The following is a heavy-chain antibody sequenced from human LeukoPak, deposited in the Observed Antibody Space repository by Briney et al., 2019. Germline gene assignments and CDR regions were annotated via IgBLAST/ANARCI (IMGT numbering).Heavy chain of an antibody. CDR3: AKEDSSGYFDY. D-gene: IGHD3-22*01. Sequence: GRSLRLSCAASGFTFDDYAMHWVRQAPGKGLEWVSGISWNSGSIGYADSVKGRFTISRDNAKNSLYLQMNSLRAKDTALYYCAKEDSSGYFDYWGQGTLVTVSS. J-gene: IGHJ4*02. CDR1: GFTFDDYA. V-gene: IGHV3-9*01. CDR2: ISWNSGSI.